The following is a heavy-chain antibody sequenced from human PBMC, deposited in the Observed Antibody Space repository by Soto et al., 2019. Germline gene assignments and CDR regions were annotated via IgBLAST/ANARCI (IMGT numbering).Heavy chain of an antibody. CDR2: INHSGST. V-gene: IGHV4-34*01. CDR3: ARESVVRGGFGYYYYYYGMDV. Sequence: SETLSLTCAVYGGSFSGYYWSWIRQPPGKGLEWIGEINHSGSTNYNPSLKSRVTISVDTSKNQFSLKLSSVTAADTAVYYCARESVVRGGFGYYYYYYGMDVWGQGTTVTVSS. D-gene: IGHD3-10*01. J-gene: IGHJ6*02. CDR1: GGSFSGYY.